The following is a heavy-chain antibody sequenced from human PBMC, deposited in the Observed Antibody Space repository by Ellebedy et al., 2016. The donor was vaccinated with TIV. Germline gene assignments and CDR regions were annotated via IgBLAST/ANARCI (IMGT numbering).Heavy chain of an antibody. CDR2: IYPGDSGT. V-gene: IGHV5-51*01. CDR3: ARHELGSNAAFDY. Sequence: GGSLRLSXKGSGYTFTNYWIGWVRQMPGKGPEWMGIIYPGDSGTRYSPSFQGQVTISADKSISTAYLQWSSLKASDTAMYYCARHELGSNAAFDYWGQGTLVTVSS. D-gene: IGHD7-27*01. J-gene: IGHJ4*02. CDR1: GYTFTNYW.